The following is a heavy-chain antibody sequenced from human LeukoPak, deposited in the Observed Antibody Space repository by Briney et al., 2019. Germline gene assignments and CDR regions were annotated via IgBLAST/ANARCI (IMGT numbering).Heavy chain of an antibody. CDR2: IKQDGSEK. J-gene: IGHJ4*02. D-gene: IGHD3-22*01. CDR1: GFTFISYW. CDR3: AREYDSSGYYLPYFDY. Sequence: GGSLRLSCAASGFTFISYWMSWVRQAPGKGLEWVANIKQDGSEKYYVDSVKGRFTISRDNAKNSLYLQMNSLRAEDTAVYYCAREYDSSGYYLPYFDYWGQGTLVTVSS. V-gene: IGHV3-7*03.